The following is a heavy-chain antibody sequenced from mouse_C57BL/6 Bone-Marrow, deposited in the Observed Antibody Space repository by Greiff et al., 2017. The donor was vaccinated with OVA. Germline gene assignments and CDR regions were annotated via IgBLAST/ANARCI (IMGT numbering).Heavy chain of an antibody. CDR2: INPNNGGT. V-gene: IGHV1-26*01. CDR1: GYTFTDYY. J-gene: IGHJ3*01. Sequence: EVQLQQSGPELVKPGASVKISCKASGYTFTDYYMNWVKQSHGKSLEWIGDINPNNGGTSYNQKFKGKATLTVDKSSSTAYMELRSLTSEDSAVYYCARGGLRWLREFAYWGQGTLVTVSA. CDR3: ARGGLRWLREFAY. D-gene: IGHD2-3*01.